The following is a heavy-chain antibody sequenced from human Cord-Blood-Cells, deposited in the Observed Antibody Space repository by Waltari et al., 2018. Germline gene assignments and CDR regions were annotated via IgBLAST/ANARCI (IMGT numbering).Heavy chain of an antibody. V-gene: IGHV4-39*01. CDR3: ARHRLGYQLLYYYYYMDV. CDR1: GGSISSSRYS. Sequence: QLQESGPGLVKPSEPLPLTCTVSGGSISSSRYSWGWLRQPPGKGLGGIGSINYSGNTCYNPYLKSRVTISVDTSKNQFSLKLSSMTAAETAVYYCARHRLGYQLLYYYYYMDVWGKGTTVTVSS. CDR2: INYSGNT. D-gene: IGHD2-2*01. J-gene: IGHJ6*03.